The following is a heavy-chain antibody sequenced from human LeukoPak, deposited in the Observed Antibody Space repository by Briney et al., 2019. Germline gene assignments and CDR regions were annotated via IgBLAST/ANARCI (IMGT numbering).Heavy chain of an antibody. V-gene: IGHV3-30-3*01. Sequence: PRRSLRLSCAASGFTFSSYAMHWVRQAPGKGLEWVAVISYDGSNKYYADSVKGRFTISRDNSKNTLYLQMNSLRAEDTAVYYCARGRAAAGPFDYWGQGTLVTVSS. CDR3: ARGRAAAGPFDY. D-gene: IGHD6-13*01. CDR1: GFTFSSYA. CDR2: ISYDGSNK. J-gene: IGHJ4*02.